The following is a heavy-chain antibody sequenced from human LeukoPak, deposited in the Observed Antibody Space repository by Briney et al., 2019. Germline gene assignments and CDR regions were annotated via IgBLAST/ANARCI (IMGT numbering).Heavy chain of an antibody. Sequence: GGSLRLSCAASGFTFGDYYMTWIRQAPGKGLEWVSYISNSGNTIKEADSVKGRFAISRDNAQNSLFLQMKSLRAEDTAVYYCARYRVITNDYFDSWGQGTLVTVSS. D-gene: IGHD3-16*01. J-gene: IGHJ4*02. CDR1: GFTFGDYY. CDR2: ISNSGNTI. CDR3: ARYRVITNDYFDS. V-gene: IGHV3-11*01.